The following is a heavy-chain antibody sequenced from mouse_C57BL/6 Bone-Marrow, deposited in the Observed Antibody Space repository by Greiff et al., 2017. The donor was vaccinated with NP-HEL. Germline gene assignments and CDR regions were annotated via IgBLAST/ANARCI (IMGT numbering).Heavy chain of an antibody. Sequence: EVKLVESGGDLVKPGGSLKLSCAASGFTFSSYGMSWVRQTPDKRLEWVATISSGGSYTCYPDSVKGRFTISRDNAKNTLYLQMSSLKSEDTAMYYCARQISDVWGTGTTVTVSS. CDR2: ISSGGSYT. J-gene: IGHJ1*03. D-gene: IGHD6-2*01. CDR3: ARQISDV. CDR1: GFTFSSYG. V-gene: IGHV5-6*01.